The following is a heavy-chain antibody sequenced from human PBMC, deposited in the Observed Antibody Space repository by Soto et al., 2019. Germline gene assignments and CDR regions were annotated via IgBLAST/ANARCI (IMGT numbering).Heavy chain of an antibody. V-gene: IGHV1-69*06. CDR2: IIPIFGTA. J-gene: IGHJ5*02. CDR1: GGTFSSYA. CDR3: ARRGYCSGGSCYGWFDP. D-gene: IGHD2-15*01. Sequence: QVQLVQSGAEVKKPGSSVKVSCKASGGTFSSYAISWVRQAPVQGLEWMGGIIPIFGTANYAQKFQGRVTITADKSTSTAYMELSSLRSEDTAVYYCARRGYCSGGSCYGWFDPWGQGTLVTVSS.